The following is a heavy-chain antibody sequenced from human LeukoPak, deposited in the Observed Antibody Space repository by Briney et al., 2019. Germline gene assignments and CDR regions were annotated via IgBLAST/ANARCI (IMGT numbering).Heavy chain of an antibody. CDR2: ISDTGNT. CDR3: AKAPVTTCRGAFCYPFDY. Sequence: GGSLRLSCAASGFTFADFTMQWVRQAPGKGLEWVSAISDTGNTYHADSVKGRFTISRDSSKNTLFLQMNRLRPEDAAVYYCAKAPVTTCRGAFCYPFDYWGLGTLVTVSS. J-gene: IGHJ4*02. V-gene: IGHV3-43*01. D-gene: IGHD2-15*01. CDR1: GFTFADFT.